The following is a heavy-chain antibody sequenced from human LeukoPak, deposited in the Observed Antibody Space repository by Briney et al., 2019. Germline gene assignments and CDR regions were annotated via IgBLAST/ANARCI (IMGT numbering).Heavy chain of an antibody. CDR3: ARMAYDFWSGYLPQFFDY. Sequence: SETLSLTCAVYGGSFSGYYWGWIRQPPGKGLEWIGEINHSGSTNYNPSLKSRVTISVDTSKNQFSLKLSSVTAADTAVYYCARMAYDFWSGYLPQFFDYWGQGTLVTVSS. D-gene: IGHD3-3*01. CDR1: GGSFSGYY. J-gene: IGHJ4*02. V-gene: IGHV4-34*01. CDR2: INHSGST.